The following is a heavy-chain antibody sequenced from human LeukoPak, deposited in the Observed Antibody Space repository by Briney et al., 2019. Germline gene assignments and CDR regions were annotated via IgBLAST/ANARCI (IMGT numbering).Heavy chain of an antibody. CDR2: IIPIFGTA. CDR3: ARGARYYYDSSGYYYDY. Sequence: SVTVSCKASGGTFSSYAISWVRQAPGQGLEWMGGIIPIFGTANYAQKSQGRVTITTDESTSTAYMELSSLRSEDTAVYYCARGARYYYDSSGYYYDYWGQGTLVTVSS. J-gene: IGHJ4*02. D-gene: IGHD3-22*01. V-gene: IGHV1-69*05. CDR1: GGTFSSYA.